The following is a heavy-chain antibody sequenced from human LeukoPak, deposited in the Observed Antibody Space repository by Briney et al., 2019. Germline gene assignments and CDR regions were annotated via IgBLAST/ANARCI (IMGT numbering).Heavy chain of an antibody. CDR1: GGSISSYY. D-gene: IGHD2-2*01. J-gene: IGHJ4*02. CDR3: ARHDCSSTSCHFDY. Sequence: PSETLSLTCTVSGGSISSYYWSWIRQPPGKGLEWIGYIYYSGSTNYNPSLKSRVTISVDTSKNQFSLKLSSVTAADTAVYYCARHDCSSTSCHFDYWGQGTLVTVSS. CDR2: IYYSGST. V-gene: IGHV4-59*01.